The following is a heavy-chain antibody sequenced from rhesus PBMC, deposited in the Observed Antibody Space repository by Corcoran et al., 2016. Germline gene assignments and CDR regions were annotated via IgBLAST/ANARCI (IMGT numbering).Heavy chain of an antibody. CDR2: LHGNKPNT. Sequence: QVQLQESGPGLVKPSETLSLTCAVSGGSISDTYYWNWIRQSPGKGLEWVGNLHGNKPNTYYSPYLNSRVTISKDTSKTQVFLKLNSVTAADTDIYYCARAPRGYYYDSGYFGYFDSWGPGTPITISS. CDR3: ARAPRGYYYDSGYFGYFDS. D-gene: IGHD3-28*01. CDR1: GGSISDTYY. J-gene: IGHJ2*01. V-gene: IGHV4S9*01.